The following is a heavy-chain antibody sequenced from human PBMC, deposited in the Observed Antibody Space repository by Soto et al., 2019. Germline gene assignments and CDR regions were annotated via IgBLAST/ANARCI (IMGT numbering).Heavy chain of an antibody. D-gene: IGHD3-16*02. Sequence: QVQLVQSGAEVKKPGSSVKVSCKASGGTFSSYAISWVRQAPGQGLEWMGGIIPIFGTANYAQKFQGRVTITADESTSTAYMELSSLRSEDTAVYYCARDRMYYDYVWGSYRFDYWGQGTLVNVSS. CDR2: IIPIFGTA. CDR3: ARDRMYYDYVWGSYRFDY. V-gene: IGHV1-69*12. CDR1: GGTFSSYA. J-gene: IGHJ4*02.